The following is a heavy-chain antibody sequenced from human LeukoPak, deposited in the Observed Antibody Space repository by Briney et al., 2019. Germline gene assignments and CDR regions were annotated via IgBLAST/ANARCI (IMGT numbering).Heavy chain of an antibody. CDR2: IKQDGSER. J-gene: IGHJ4*03. V-gene: IGHV3-7*01. CDR3: AREWGPYYHFFDY. D-gene: IGHD3-22*01. Sequence: GGSLRLSCEASGFSMSVYWMSWVRQAPGKGLEWVGNIKQDGSERNYVDSVKGRFTISRDNAKKSLYLQINSLRAEDTAVYYCAREWGPYYHFFDYLGQGTPVTGSS. CDR1: GFSMSVYW.